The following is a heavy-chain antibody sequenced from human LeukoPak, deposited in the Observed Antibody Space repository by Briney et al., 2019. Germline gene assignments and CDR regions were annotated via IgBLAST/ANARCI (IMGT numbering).Heavy chain of an antibody. V-gene: IGHV4-34*01. CDR3: ASSYYYDSSQKNY. D-gene: IGHD3-22*01. J-gene: IGHJ4*02. CDR1: GGSFSGYY. CDR2: INHSGST. Sequence: SETLSLTCAVYGGSFSGYYWSWIRQPPGKGLEGIGEINHSGSTNSNPSLKSRVTISVDTSKNQFSLKLSSVTAADTAVYYCASSYYYDSSQKNYWGQGTLVTVSS.